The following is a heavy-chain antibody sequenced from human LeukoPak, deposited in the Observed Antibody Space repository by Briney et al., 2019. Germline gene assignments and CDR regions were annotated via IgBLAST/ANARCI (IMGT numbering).Heavy chain of an antibody. Sequence: SETLSLTCAVYGGSFRGYYWSWIRQPPGKGLEWIGEINHSGSTNYNPSLKSRVTISVDTSKNQFSLKLSSVTAADTAVYYCARGYAGYCSSTSCYRGSFDYWGQGTLVTVSS. CDR1: GGSFRGYY. V-gene: IGHV4-34*01. D-gene: IGHD2-2*02. J-gene: IGHJ4*02. CDR3: ARGYAGYCSSTSCYRGSFDY. CDR2: INHSGST.